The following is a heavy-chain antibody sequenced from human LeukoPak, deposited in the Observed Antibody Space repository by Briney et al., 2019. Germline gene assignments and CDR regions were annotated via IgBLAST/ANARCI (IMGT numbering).Heavy chain of an antibody. V-gene: IGHV3-7*01. CDR3: ARTRYSSTWFLFDF. CDR1: EFSFSLYW. J-gene: IGHJ4*02. Sequence: GGPLRLSCAASEFSFSLYWMSWVRQAPGKGLEWVASIKQDGSDQYYVDSVKGRFTISRDNAENFLYLQMNSLRADDTAVYYCARTRYSSTWFLFDFWGQGDLVTVSS. CDR2: IKQDGSDQ. D-gene: IGHD6-13*01.